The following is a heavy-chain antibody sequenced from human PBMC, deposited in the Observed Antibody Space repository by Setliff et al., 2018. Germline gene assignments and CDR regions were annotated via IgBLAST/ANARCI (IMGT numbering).Heavy chain of an antibody. J-gene: IGHJ6*03. CDR1: GFSLSTSGIC. V-gene: IGHV2-70*11. D-gene: IGHD1-26*01. CDR3: ARTVRSGSYHYYYMDV. CDR2: IDWDDDK. Sequence: SGPTLVNPTQTLTLTCTFSGFSLSTSGICVSWIRQPPGKALEWLARIDWDDDKYYSTSLKTRLTISKDTSKNQVVLTMTNMDSVDTATYYCARTVRSGSYHYYYMDVWGKGTTVTVSS.